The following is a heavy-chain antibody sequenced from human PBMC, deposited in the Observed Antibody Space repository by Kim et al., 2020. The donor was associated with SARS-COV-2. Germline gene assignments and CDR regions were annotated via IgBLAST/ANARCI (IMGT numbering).Heavy chain of an antibody. D-gene: IGHD1-26*01. CDR2: ISVYDGNT. J-gene: IGHJ4*02. Sequence: ASVKVSCKASDYRFTNFAFSWVRQAPGQGLEWIGWISVYDGNTKFAEKVQGRVSMTTDTSTGTAYVELRGLRSNDTAVYFCAASLLVAAKRDYFDYWGQGTLVTVSS. V-gene: IGHV1-18*04. CDR3: AASLLVAAKRDYFDY. CDR1: DYRFTNFA.